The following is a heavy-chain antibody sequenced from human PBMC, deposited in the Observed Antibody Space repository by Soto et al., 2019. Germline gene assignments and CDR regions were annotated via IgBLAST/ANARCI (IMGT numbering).Heavy chain of an antibody. CDR1: GGSISSGGYY. J-gene: IGHJ4*02. CDR3: ARSIAARRAFWDY. V-gene: IGHV4-31*03. Sequence: SETLSLTCTVSGGSISSGGYYWSWIRQHPGKGLEWIGYIYYSGSTYYNPSLKSRVTISVDTSKNQFSLKLSSVTAADTAVYYCARSIAARRAFWDYWGQGTLVTVSS. D-gene: IGHD6-6*01. CDR2: IYYSGST.